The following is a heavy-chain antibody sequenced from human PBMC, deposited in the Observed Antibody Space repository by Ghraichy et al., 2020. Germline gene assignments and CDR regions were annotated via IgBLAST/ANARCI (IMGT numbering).Heavy chain of an antibody. CDR2: ISSNGGST. CDR1: GFTFSSYA. Sequence: GGSLRLSCSASGFTFSSYAMHWVRQAPGKGLEYVSAISSNGGSTYYADSVKGRFTISRDNSKNTLYLQMSSLRAEDTAVYYCVKGRYCSSTSCYRAVMGNWFDPWGQGTLVTVSS. CDR3: VKGRYCSSTSCYRAVMGNWFDP. V-gene: IGHV3-64D*09. D-gene: IGHD2-2*01. J-gene: IGHJ5*02.